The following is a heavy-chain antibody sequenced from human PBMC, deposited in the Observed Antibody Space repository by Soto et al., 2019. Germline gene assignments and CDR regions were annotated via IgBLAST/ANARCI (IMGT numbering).Heavy chain of an antibody. D-gene: IGHD2-15*01. CDR3: ARCIGYCSAGKDWYFDL. J-gene: IGHJ2*01. CDR2: ISSSSSYI. CDR1: GFTFSSYS. Sequence: EVQLVESGGGLVKPGGSLRLSCAASGFTFSSYSMNWVRQAPGKGLEWVSSISSSSSYIYYADSVKGRFTISRDNAKNSLYLQMNSLRAEDTAVYYCARCIGYCSAGKDWYFDLWGRGTLVTVSS. V-gene: IGHV3-21*01.